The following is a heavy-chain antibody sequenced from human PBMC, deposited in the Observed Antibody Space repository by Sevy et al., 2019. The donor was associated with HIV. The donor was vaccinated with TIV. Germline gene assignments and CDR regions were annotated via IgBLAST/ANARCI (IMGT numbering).Heavy chain of an antibody. CDR1: GGSISSGNYY. CDR2: IYTSGST. Sequence: SETLSLTCTVSGGSISSGNYYWSWIRQPAGKGLEWIGRIYTSGSTNYTPSLKSRVTISVDTSKNQFSLKLSSVTAADTAVYYCARESGDCSTTSCYEGVFDYWGQGTLVTVSS. CDR3: ARESGDCSTTSCYEGVFDY. D-gene: IGHD2-2*01. J-gene: IGHJ4*02. V-gene: IGHV4-61*02.